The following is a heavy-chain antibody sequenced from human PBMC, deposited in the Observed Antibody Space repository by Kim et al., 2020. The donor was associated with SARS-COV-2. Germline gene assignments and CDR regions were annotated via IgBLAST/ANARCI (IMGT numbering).Heavy chain of an antibody. Sequence: ASVKVSCKASGYTFTSYGISWVRQAPGQGLEWMGWISAYNGNTNYAQKLQGRVTMTTDTSTSTAYMELRSLRSDDTAVYYCARDGAGYYGSGSYIPIDYWGQGTLVTVSS. CDR2: ISAYNGNT. CDR3: ARDGAGYYGSGSYIPIDY. J-gene: IGHJ4*02. CDR1: GYTFTSYG. D-gene: IGHD3-10*01. V-gene: IGHV1-18*01.